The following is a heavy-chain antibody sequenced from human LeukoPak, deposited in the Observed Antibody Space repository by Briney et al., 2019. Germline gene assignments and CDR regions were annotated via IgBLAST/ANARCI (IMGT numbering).Heavy chain of an antibody. Sequence: GGSLRLSCAASGFTFSSYWMTWVRQAPGKGLERVAQIKDDGTEKFYLDSLRGRFTISRDNSKNTLYLQMNSLRAEDTAVYYCARALRDGYKKYYFDYWGQGTLVTVSS. CDR2: IKDDGTEK. J-gene: IGHJ4*02. D-gene: IGHD5-24*01. V-gene: IGHV3-7*03. CDR3: ARALRDGYKKYYFDY. CDR1: GFTFSSYW.